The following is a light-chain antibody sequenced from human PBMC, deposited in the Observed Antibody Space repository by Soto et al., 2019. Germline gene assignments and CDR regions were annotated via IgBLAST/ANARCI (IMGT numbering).Light chain of an antibody. V-gene: IGKV3D-11*01. Sequence: EFVLTLSPATLSSFPGDRVTLSCRASQYITTRLAWHQHRPGQTPRLLIYQTSIRAAGIPARFSVSGTGTDFTLTISDVQPEDFAFYYCHQRQSWPRTFGQGTKVDNK. CDR3: HQRQSWPRT. CDR2: QTS. CDR1: QYITTR. J-gene: IGKJ1*01.